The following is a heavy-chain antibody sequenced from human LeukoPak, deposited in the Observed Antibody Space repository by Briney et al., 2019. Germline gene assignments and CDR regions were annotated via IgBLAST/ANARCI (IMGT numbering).Heavy chain of an antibody. CDR2: INPNSGGT. D-gene: IGHD2-15*01. J-gene: IGHJ6*02. V-gene: IGHV1-2*02. Sequence: ASVKVSCKASGYTFTGYYMHWVRQAPGQGLEWMGWINPNSGGTNYAQKLQGRVTMTTDTSTSTAYMELRSLRSDDTAVYYCARDLWCSGGSCYPQRYYYGMDVWGQGTTVTVSS. CDR1: GYTFTGYY. CDR3: ARDLWCSGGSCYPQRYYYGMDV.